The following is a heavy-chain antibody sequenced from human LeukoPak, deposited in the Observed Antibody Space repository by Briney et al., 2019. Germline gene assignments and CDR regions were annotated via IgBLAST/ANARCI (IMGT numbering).Heavy chain of an antibody. Sequence: GGSLSLSCAASGFTFSDYYMNWIRQAPGKGLEWVSYISSSGSSIYYADSVKGRFTSSRDNAKNSLYLRMNSLRAEDTAVYYCAREWELLFGMDVWGQGTTVTVSS. V-gene: IGHV3-11*04. CDR3: AREWELLFGMDV. CDR1: GFTFSDYY. J-gene: IGHJ6*02. CDR2: ISSSGSSI. D-gene: IGHD1-26*01.